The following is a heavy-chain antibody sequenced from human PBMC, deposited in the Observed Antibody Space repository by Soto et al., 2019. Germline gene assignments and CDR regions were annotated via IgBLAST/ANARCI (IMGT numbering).Heavy chain of an antibody. CDR2: ISSSSSYI. D-gene: IGHD1-1*01. CDR3: ARQLHTNYYYYYGMDV. V-gene: IGHV3-21*01. J-gene: IGHJ6*02. CDR1: GFTFSSYS. Sequence: EVQLVESGGGLVKPGGSLRLSCAASGFTFSSYSMNWVRQAPGKGLEWVSSISSSSSYIYYADSVKGRFTISRDNAKNSLYLQMNSLRAEDTAVYYCARQLHTNYYYYYGMDVWGQGTTVTVSS.